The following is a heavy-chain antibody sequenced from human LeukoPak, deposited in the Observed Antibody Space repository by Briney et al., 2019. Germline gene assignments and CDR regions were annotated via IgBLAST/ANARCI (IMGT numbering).Heavy chain of an antibody. D-gene: IGHD3-22*01. CDR2: ISGSGGNT. CDR3: AKEIHDGSGSYSYFEH. J-gene: IGHJ4*02. Sequence: GGSLRVSCEASGFSFSSYDMSWVRQAPGKGLEWVSVISGSGGNTYYADSVKGRFTISRDNSKNTLYLQMNSLRAEDTAVYFCAKEIHDGSGSYSYFEHWGQGTLVTVSS. V-gene: IGHV3-23*01. CDR1: GFSFSSYD.